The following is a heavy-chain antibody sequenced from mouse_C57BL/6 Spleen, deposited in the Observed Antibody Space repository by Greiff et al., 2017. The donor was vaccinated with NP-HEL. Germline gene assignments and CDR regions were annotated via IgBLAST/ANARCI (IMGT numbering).Heavy chain of an antibody. Sequence: EVMLVESGGDLVKPGGSLKLSCAASGFTFSSYGMSWVRQTPDKRLEWVATISSGGSYTYYPDSVKGRFTISRDNAKNTLYLRMNRLKSEDTAMYYCASHKEYTFDYWGQGTTLTVSS. V-gene: IGHV5-6*01. D-gene: IGHD5-1*01. CDR2: ISSGGSYT. CDR3: ASHKEYTFDY. CDR1: GFTFSSYG. J-gene: IGHJ2*01.